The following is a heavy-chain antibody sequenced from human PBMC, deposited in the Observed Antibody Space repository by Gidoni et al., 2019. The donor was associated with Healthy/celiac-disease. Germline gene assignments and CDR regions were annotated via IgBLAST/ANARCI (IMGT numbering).Heavy chain of an antibody. D-gene: IGHD3-22*01. V-gene: IGHV3-21*01. Sequence: EVQLVESGGGLVKPGGSLRLSCAASGFTFRSYSMNWVRQAPGKGLEWVSSISSSSSYIYYADSVKGRFTISRDNAKNSLYLQMNSLRAEDTAVYYCARGYYDSSGYYGTVGGFDFDYWGQGTLVTVSS. CDR2: ISSSSSYI. J-gene: IGHJ4*02. CDR1: GFTFRSYS. CDR3: ARGYYDSSGYYGTVGGFDFDY.